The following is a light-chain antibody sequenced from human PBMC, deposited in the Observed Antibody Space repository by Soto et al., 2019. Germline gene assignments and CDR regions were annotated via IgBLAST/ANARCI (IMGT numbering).Light chain of an antibody. CDR1: QSISSW. CDR3: QQYNRYSRT. V-gene: IGKV1-5*03. J-gene: IGKJ1*01. CDR2: KAS. Sequence: DIKMTQSPSTLSASVGDRVTIPCRATQSISSWLAWYPNEPGKAPKLLIYKASSLASGVPSRVRGGGAGTECTRTISSLQPADVRTDDCQQYNRYSRTCGPGTKV.